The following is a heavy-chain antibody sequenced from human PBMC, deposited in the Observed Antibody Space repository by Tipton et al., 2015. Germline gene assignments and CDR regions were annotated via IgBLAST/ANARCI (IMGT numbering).Heavy chain of an antibody. D-gene: IGHD3-22*01. CDR1: GGSFSNFD. CDR3: ARQTTLEYYDSAGYYFRGHAFDI. Sequence: GLVKPSETLSLTCAVYGGSFSNFDWTWIRQPPRKGLEWIGEIHHSGRTKYNPSLESRLTISIDTSKNQFSLKLRSVTAADTAVYFCARQTTLEYYDSAGYYFRGHAFDIWGQGTMVTVSS. V-gene: IGHV4-34*01. J-gene: IGHJ3*02. CDR2: IHHSGRT.